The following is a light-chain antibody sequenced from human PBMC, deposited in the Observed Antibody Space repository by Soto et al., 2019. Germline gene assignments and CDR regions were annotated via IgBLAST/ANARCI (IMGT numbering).Light chain of an antibody. V-gene: IGLV3-21*02. Sequence: SYELTQPPSVSVAPGQTAKITCGGNNIGRKSVHWYQQRPGQAPVLVVYDDRDRPSGIPERFSGSKSGNTASLTISGLQAEDEADYYCASYTRTTTLVFGGGTKLTVL. CDR2: DDR. CDR1: NIGRKS. CDR3: ASYTRTTTLV. J-gene: IGLJ2*01.